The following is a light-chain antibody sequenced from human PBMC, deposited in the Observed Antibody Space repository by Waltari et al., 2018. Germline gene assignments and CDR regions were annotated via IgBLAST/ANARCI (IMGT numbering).Light chain of an antibody. V-gene: IGKV3-11*01. CDR3: QQRSTQIT. CDR2: DAS. CDR1: QSVSSY. J-gene: IGKJ5*01. Sequence: EIVLTQSPATLSLSPGERATLSCRASQSVSSYLAWYQQKPGQAPRLLFYDASNRATGIPARFSGSGSGTDFTLTISSLEPEDFAVYYCQQRSTQITFGQGTRLEIK.